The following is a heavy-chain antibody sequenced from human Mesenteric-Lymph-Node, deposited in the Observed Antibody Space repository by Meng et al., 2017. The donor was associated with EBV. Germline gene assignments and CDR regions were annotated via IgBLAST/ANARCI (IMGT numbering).Heavy chain of an antibody. Sequence: QVQLVESGGGLVKPGGSXXXXCAASGFTFSDYYMSWIRQAPGKGLEWVSYISSSGSTIYYADSVKGRFTISRDNAKNSLYLQMNSLRAEDTAVYYCASIGSSGYRGGPIDYWGQGTLVTVSS. CDR3: ASIGSSGYRGGPIDY. V-gene: IGHV3-11*01. J-gene: IGHJ4*02. D-gene: IGHD3-22*01. CDR1: GFTFSDYY. CDR2: ISSSGSTI.